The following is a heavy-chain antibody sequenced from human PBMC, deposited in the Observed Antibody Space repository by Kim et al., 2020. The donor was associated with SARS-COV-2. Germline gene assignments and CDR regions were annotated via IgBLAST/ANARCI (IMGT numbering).Heavy chain of an antibody. CDR2: IYSGGST. CDR3: ARDAPGRPALITDPGNYYYYYGMDV. J-gene: IGHJ6*02. D-gene: IGHD2-2*01. CDR1: GFTVSSNY. Sequence: GGSLRLSCAASGFTVSSNYMSWVRQAPGKGLEWVSVIYSGGSTYYADSVKGRFTISRDNSKNTLYLQMNSLRAEDTAVYYCARDAPGRPALITDPGNYYYYYGMDVWGQGTTVTVSS. V-gene: IGHV3-66*01.